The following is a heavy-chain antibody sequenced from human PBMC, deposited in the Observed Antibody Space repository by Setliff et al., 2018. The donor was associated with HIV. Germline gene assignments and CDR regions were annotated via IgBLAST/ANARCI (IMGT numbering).Heavy chain of an antibody. V-gene: IGHV4-61*02. CDR1: GDSISSDTFY. Sequence: SETLSLTCTVSGDSISSDTFYWSWVRQPAGRGLEWIGRIYTSGTSTSGSTKYNPSLGSRVTISLDTPKNQFSLRLNSVTAADTAVYYCARGRPLSSTWYGSFDYWGQGSLVTVSS. J-gene: IGHJ4*02. CDR2: IYTSGTSTSGST. D-gene: IGHD6-13*01. CDR3: ARGRPLSSTWYGSFDY.